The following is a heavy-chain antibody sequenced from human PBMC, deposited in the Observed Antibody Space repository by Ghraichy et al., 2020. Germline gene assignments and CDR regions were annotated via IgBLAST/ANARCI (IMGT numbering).Heavy chain of an antibody. V-gene: IGHV4-59*01. CDR3: ARDSAGGYYSYYYVDF. Sequence: SQTLSLTCTVSVGSISSYYWSWIRQPPGKGLEWIGYIYYIGSTNYNPSLKSRVTISVDTSKNKFSLKLSSVTAADTAVYYCARDSAGGYYSYYYVDFGGTGTTVTVSS. J-gene: IGHJ6*03. CDR1: VGSISSYY. CDR2: IYYIGST. D-gene: IGHD4-23*01.